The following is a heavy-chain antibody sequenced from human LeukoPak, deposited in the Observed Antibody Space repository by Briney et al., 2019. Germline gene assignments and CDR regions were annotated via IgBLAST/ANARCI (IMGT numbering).Heavy chain of an antibody. Sequence: GESLTLSCAASRLIFSNYAMTWVRQAPEKGLEWVSSITGSGAGTYYADSVKGRFSISRDNSQNTLFLHMNSLRADDTAIYYCSKDPNGDYVGAFDMWGPGTMVTVSS. CDR2: ITGSGAGT. D-gene: IGHD4-17*01. V-gene: IGHV3-23*01. CDR3: SKDPNGDYVGAFDM. J-gene: IGHJ3*02. CDR1: RLIFSNYA.